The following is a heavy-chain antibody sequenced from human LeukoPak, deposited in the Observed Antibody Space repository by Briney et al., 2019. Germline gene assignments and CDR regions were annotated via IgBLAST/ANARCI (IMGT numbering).Heavy chain of an antibody. V-gene: IGHV3-48*03. CDR1: GFTFSSYE. CDR3: ASQSQWFGEYDFDY. J-gene: IGHJ4*02. D-gene: IGHD3-10*01. Sequence: GGSLRLSCAASGFTFSSYEMNWVRQAPGKGLEWVSYISSSGSTIYYADSVKGRFTISRDNAKNSLYLQMNSLRAEDTAVYYCASQSQWFGEYDFDYWGQGTLVTVSS. CDR2: ISSSGSTI.